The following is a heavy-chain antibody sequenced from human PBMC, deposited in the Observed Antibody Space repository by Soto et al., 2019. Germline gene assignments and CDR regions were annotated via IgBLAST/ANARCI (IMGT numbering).Heavy chain of an antibody. CDR1: GFTFSSYG. Sequence: QVQLVESGGGVVQPGRSLRLSCAASGFTFSSYGMHWVRQAPGKGLEWVAVIWFDGSNKYYADSVKGRFTISRDNSKNTLYLQMNSLRAEDTAMYYCARIKGDAKDNWGQGTLVTVSS. CDR2: IWFDGSNK. D-gene: IGHD3-16*01. V-gene: IGHV3-33*01. J-gene: IGHJ4*02. CDR3: ARIKGDAKDN.